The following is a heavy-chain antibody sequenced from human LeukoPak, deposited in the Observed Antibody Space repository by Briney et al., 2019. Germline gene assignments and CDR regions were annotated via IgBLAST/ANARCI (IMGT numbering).Heavy chain of an antibody. CDR2: ISDDETYK. D-gene: IGHD5-12*01. CDR1: GFTFNSYS. V-gene: IGHV3-30-3*01. Sequence: GGSLRLSCAASGFTFNSYSMHWVRQAPGKGLEWVTAISDDETYKFYADSVKGRFTISRDNSKNTLYLQMNSLRAEDTAIYYCSSLYSPAGLHIWGQGTVVTVSS. J-gene: IGHJ3*02. CDR3: SSLYSPAGLHI.